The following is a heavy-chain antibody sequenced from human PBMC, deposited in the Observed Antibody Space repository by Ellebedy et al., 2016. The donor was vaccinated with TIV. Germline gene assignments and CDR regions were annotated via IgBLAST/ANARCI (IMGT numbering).Heavy chain of an antibody. D-gene: IGHD3-3*01. CDR2: ISYSGST. V-gene: IGHV4-59*08. J-gene: IGHJ6*02. Sequence: MPSETLSLTCTVSGGSISSYYWSWIRQPPGKGLEWIGFISYSGSTNYNPSLKSRVTISVDTSKNQFSLKLSSVTAADTAVYYCARHVQMEWLLSPVYGMDVWGQGTTVTVSS. CDR1: GGSISSYY. CDR3: ARHVQMEWLLSPVYGMDV.